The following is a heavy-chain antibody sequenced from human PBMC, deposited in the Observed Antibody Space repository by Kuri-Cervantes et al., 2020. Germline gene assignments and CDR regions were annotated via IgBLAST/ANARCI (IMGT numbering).Heavy chain of an antibody. CDR3: ARDLALSGKDY. CDR1: GFTFSSYN. J-gene: IGHJ4*02. CDR2: ISSTSSTI. D-gene: IGHD3-10*01. Sequence: GESLKISCAASGFTFSSYNMNWVRQAPGKGLEWISYISSTSSTIYYADSVKGRFTISRDNAKNSLYLQMNSLRADDSAVYFCARDLALSGKDYWGQGTLVTVSS. V-gene: IGHV3-48*01.